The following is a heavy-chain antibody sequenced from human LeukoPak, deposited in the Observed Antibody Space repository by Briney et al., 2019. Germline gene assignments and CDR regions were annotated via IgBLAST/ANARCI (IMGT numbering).Heavy chain of an antibody. D-gene: IGHD2-21*02. J-gene: IGHJ4*02. V-gene: IGHV1-69*13. Sequence: ASVKVSCKASGYTFTSYGISWVRQAPGQGLEWMGGIIPIFGTANYAQKFQGRVTITADESTSTAYMELSSLRSEDTAVYYCARAPRLDCGGDCQYYFDYWGQGTLVTVSS. CDR3: ARAPRLDCGGDCQYYFDY. CDR1: GYTFTSYG. CDR2: IIPIFGTA.